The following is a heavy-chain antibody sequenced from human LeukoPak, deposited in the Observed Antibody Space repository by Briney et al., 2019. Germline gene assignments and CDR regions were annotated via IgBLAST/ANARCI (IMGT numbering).Heavy chain of an antibody. D-gene: IGHD3-22*01. V-gene: IGHV4-4*07. CDR1: GGSISRYY. CDR3: ARDSDSSDYSFDY. CDR2: MYSSGSA. Sequence: SETLSLTCTVSGGSISRYYWSWIRQPAGKGLEWIGRMYSSGSANYNPSLKSRVSMSVDTSKNEFSLKLSSVTAADTAVYYCARDSDSSDYSFDYWGQGTLVTVSS. J-gene: IGHJ4*02.